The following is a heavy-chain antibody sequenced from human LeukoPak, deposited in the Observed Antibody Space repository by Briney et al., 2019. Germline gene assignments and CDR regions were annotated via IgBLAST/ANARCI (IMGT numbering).Heavy chain of an antibody. CDR1: GFTFDDYA. CDR3: AKDSFDAFDI. J-gene: IGHJ3*02. V-gene: IGHV3-43D*03. D-gene: IGHD3-16*02. Sequence: GGSLRLSCAASGFTFDDYAMHWVRQAPGKGLEWVSLISWDGGSTYYADSVKGRFTISRDNSKNSLYLQMNSLRAEDTALYYCAKDSFDAFDIWGQGTMVTVSS. CDR2: ISWDGGST.